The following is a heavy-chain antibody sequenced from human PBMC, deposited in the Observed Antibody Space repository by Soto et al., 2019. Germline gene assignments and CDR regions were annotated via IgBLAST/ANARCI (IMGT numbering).Heavy chain of an antibody. CDR2: IYHSGST. V-gene: IGHV4-30-2*01. D-gene: IGHD4-17*01. Sequence: SETLSLTCAVSGGSISSGGYSWSWIRQPPGKGLEWIGYIYHSGSTYYNPSLKSLVTISVDRSKNQFSLKLSSVTAADTAVYYCARSQTTVTSSDYWGQGTLVTVSS. J-gene: IGHJ4*02. CDR3: ARSQTTVTSSDY. CDR1: GGSISSGGYS.